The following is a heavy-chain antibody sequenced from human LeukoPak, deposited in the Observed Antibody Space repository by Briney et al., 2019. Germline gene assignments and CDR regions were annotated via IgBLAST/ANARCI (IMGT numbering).Heavy chain of an antibody. Sequence: AASVKVSCKASGYTFTSYGISWVRQAPGQGLEWMGWISAYNGNTNYAQKLQGRVTMTTDTSTSTAYMELRSLRSDDTAVYYCARVPPYYDFWSGYYVNWFDPWGQGTLVTVSS. CDR1: GYTFTSYG. J-gene: IGHJ5*02. CDR3: ARVPPYYDFWSGYYVNWFDP. D-gene: IGHD3-3*01. CDR2: ISAYNGNT. V-gene: IGHV1-18*01.